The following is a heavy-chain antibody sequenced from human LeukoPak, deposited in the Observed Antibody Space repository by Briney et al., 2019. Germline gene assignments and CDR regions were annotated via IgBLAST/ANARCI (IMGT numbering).Heavy chain of an antibody. CDR1: GYTFTSYA. J-gene: IGHJ6*03. V-gene: IGHV7-4-1*02. CDR2: INTNTGNP. D-gene: IGHD6-13*01. CDR3: ARQGVAAAQLGWAYYMDV. Sequence: ASVKVSCKASGYTFTSYAMNWVRQAPGQGLEWMGWINTNTGNPTYAQGFTGRFVFSLDTSVSTAYLQISSLKAEDTVVYYCARQGVAAAQLGWAYYMDVWGKGTTVTVSS.